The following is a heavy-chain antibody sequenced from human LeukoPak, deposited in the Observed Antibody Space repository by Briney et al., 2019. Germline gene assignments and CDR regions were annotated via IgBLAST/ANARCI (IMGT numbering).Heavy chain of an antibody. CDR1: GFTFSSYW. V-gene: IGHV3-74*01. D-gene: IGHD3-22*01. J-gene: IGHJ4*02. CDR3: ARGGEYYYDSSGYLN. Sequence: PGGSLRLSYAASGFTFSSYWMHWVRQAPGKGLVWVSRINSDGSSTSYADSVKGRFTISRDNAKNTLYLQMNSLRAEDTAVYYCARGGEYYYDSSGYLNWGQGTLVTVSS. CDR2: INSDGSST.